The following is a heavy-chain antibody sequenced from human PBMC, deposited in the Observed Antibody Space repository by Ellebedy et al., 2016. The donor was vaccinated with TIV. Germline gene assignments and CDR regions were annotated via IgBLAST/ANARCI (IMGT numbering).Heavy chain of an antibody. J-gene: IGHJ4*02. CDR1: GFAFSSYN. CDR2: ISSSSSAI. Sequence: GESLKISCEASGFAFSSYNMNWVRQAPGKGLEWVSYISSSSSAIYYADSVEGRFTISRDNAKNSLYLQMNSLRDEDTAVYYCARGSTIFGVVFHDYWGQGTLVTASS. CDR3: ARGSTIFGVVFHDY. V-gene: IGHV3-48*02. D-gene: IGHD3-3*01.